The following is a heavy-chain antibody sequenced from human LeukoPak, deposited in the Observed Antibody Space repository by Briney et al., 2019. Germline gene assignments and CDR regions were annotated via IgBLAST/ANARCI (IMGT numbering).Heavy chain of an antibody. CDR2: IYYSGST. CDR1: GGSISSGDYY. D-gene: IGHD6-13*01. V-gene: IGHV4-61*08. CDR3: ARDRGYSSSWYRGVYFDY. J-gene: IGHJ4*02. Sequence: SETLSLTCTVSGGSISSGDYYWSWIRQPPGKGLEWIGYIYYSGSTNYNPSLKSRVTISVDTSKNQFSLKLSSVTAADTAVYYCARDRGYSSSWYRGVYFDYWGQGTLVTVSS.